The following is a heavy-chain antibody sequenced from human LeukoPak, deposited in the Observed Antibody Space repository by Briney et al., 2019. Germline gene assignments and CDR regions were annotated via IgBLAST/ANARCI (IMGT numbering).Heavy chain of an antibody. J-gene: IGHJ3*02. D-gene: IGHD1-1*01. CDR3: ARLRGIVPTGDPFDI. CDR1: GFTFSSYE. V-gene: IGHV3-23*01. Sequence: GGSLRLSCAASGFTFSSYEMNWVRQAPGKGLEWVSALSGTGRTTYSADSVKGRFIISRDTSLNTIYLQLNSLSGEDTALYFCARLRGIVPTGDPFDIWGQGTMVTVSS. CDR2: LSGTGRTT.